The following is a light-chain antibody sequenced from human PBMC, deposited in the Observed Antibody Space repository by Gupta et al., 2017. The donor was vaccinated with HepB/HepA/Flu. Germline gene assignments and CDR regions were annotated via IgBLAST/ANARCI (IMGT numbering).Light chain of an antibody. J-gene: IGKJ5*01. CDR3: QQRSTELT. V-gene: IGKV3-11*01. CDR1: ESIGNY. CDR2: DAS. Sequence: EIVLTQSPATLSLSPGERATVSCRVSESIGNYLAWYQQKPGQAPRLLIYDASNRANGIPDRFSGSGSGTDFTLTSSSREPEDSAVYYWQQRSTELTFGQGTRVEIK.